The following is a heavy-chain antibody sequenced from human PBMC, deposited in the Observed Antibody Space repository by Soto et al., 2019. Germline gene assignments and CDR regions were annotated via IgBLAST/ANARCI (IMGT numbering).Heavy chain of an antibody. V-gene: IGHV3-23*01. D-gene: IGHD4-17*01. CDR3: AADYLRHNSLNGYYYSYGMDV. CDR1: GITFSTYA. J-gene: IGHJ6*02. CDR2: IGTNGADK. Sequence: EVQLLESGGGFVQPGGSLRLSCAASGITFSTYAMSWVRRAPGKGLEWVSTIGTNGADKQYADFVKGRFTVSRARSDGTLSLQMTSLRAEDTAVYYCAADYLRHNSLNGYYYSYGMDVWGQGTTVTVSS.